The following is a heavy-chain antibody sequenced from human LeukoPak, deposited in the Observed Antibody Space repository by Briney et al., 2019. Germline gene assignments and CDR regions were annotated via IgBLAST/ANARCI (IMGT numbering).Heavy chain of an antibody. Sequence: RASVKVSCKASGYTFSSYGISWVRQAPGQGLEWMGWISAYNGNTNYAQKLQGRVAMTTDTSTSTAYMELRSLRSDDTAVYYCARGIWFGTYFDYWGQGTLVTVSS. CDR3: ARGIWFGTYFDY. D-gene: IGHD3-10*01. CDR1: GYTFSSYG. V-gene: IGHV1-18*01. CDR2: ISAYNGNT. J-gene: IGHJ4*02.